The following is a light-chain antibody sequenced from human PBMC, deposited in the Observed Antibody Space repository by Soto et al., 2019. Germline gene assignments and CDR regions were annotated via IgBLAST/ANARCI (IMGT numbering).Light chain of an antibody. Sequence: QSALTQPASVSGSPGQSITISCTGTRRDVGGYNYVSWYQQYPGKSPKLLIYEVTHRPSGVSNRFSGSKSGNTASLTISGLQAEDEVDYYYSSYTISNTLPFVFGTGTKLTVL. CDR2: EVT. J-gene: IGLJ1*01. CDR3: SSYTISNTLPFV. CDR1: RRDVGGYNY. V-gene: IGLV2-14*01.